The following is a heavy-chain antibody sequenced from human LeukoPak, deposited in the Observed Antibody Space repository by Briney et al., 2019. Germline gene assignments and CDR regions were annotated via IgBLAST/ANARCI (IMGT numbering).Heavy chain of an antibody. D-gene: IGHD2/OR15-2a*01. J-gene: IGHJ5*02. CDR3: ARHAFSPGNWFDP. V-gene: IGHV4-39*01. CDR2: IYYSGST. Sequence: SETLSLTCTVSGGSISSSTYYWGWIRQPPGKGLEWIGSIYYSGSTYYNPPLKSRVTISVDTSKNQFSLKLSSVTAADTAVYYCARHAFSPGNWFDPWGQGTLVTVSS. CDR1: GGSISSSTYY.